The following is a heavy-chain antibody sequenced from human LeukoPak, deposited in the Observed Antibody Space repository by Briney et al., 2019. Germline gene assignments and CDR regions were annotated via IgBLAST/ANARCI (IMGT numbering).Heavy chain of an antibody. D-gene: IGHD2-15*01. J-gene: IGHJ4*02. V-gene: IGHV3-33*08. Sequence: PVGSLRLSCAASGFRFTDYSMSWVRQAPGKGLEWVAVIWHDGSNKYYADSVKGRFTISRDNSKNTLYLQMDSLRAEDTAVYYCARSQYCSGGSCYRLGDYWGQGTLVTVSS. CDR3: ARSQYCSGGSCYRLGDY. CDR1: GFRFTDYS. CDR2: IWHDGSNK.